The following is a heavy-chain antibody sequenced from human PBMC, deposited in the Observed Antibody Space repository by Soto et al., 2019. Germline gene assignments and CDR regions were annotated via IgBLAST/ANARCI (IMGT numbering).Heavy chain of an antibody. CDR1: GGSISSSSYY. CDR2: IYYSGST. CDR3: ARPSISVVVPAAIQNYYYGMDV. V-gene: IGHV4-39*01. J-gene: IGHJ6*02. Sequence: QLQLQESGPGLVKPSETLSLTCTVSGGSISSSSYYWGWIRQPPGKGLEWIGSIYYSGSTYYNPSLKSRVTISVDTSKNQFSLKLSSVTAADTAVYYCARPSISVVVPAAIQNYYYGMDVWGQGTTVTVSS. D-gene: IGHD2-2*02.